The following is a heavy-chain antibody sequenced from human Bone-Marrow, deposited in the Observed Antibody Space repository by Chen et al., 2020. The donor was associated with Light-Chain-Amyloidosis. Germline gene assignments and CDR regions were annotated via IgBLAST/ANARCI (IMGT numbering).Heavy chain of an antibody. CDR1: GYTFPNYW. Sequence: EVQLEQSGPEVKKPGESLKISCKGSGYTFPNYWIGWVRQMPGKGLEWMGCIYPDDSDARYSPSFDGQVTISADKSITTAYLQWRSLKASDTAMYYCARRRDGYNFDYWGQGTLVTVSS. CDR3: ARRRDGYNFDY. CDR2: IYPDDSDA. J-gene: IGHJ4*02. D-gene: IGHD5-12*01. V-gene: IGHV5-51*01.